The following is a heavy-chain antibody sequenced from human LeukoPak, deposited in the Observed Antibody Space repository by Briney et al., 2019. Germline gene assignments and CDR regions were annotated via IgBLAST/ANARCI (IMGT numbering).Heavy chain of an antibody. D-gene: IGHD2-2*01. CDR2: INPSGGST. V-gene: IGHV1-46*01. Sequence: GDSVKVSCKASGYTFTSYYMHWVRQAPGQGLEWMGIINPSGGSTSYAQKFQGRVTMTRDTSTSTVYMELSSLRSEDTAVYYCASDSCSSTSCYVLDYWGQGTLVTVSS. CDR3: ASDSCSSTSCYVLDY. CDR1: GYTFTSYY. J-gene: IGHJ4*02.